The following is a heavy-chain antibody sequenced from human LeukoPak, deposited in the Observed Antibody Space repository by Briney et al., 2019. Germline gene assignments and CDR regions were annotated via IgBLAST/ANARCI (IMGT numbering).Heavy chain of an antibody. CDR1: GFTFSSYG. D-gene: IGHD6-19*01. J-gene: IGHJ3*02. V-gene: IGHV3-30*18. CDR3: AKADVAVIYAFDI. CDR2: ISYDGSNK. Sequence: GGSLRLYCAASGFTFSSYGMHWVRQAPGKGLEWVAVISYDGSNKYYADSVKGRFTISRDNSKNTLYLQMNSLRAEDTAVYYCAKADVAVIYAFDIWGQGTMVTVSS.